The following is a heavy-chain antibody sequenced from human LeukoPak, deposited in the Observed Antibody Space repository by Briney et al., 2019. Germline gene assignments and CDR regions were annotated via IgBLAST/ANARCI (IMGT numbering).Heavy chain of an antibody. J-gene: IGHJ4*02. D-gene: IGHD5-18*01. CDR1: GFTFSTHS. Sequence: GGSLRLSCAASGFTFSTHSMNWVRQAPGKGLEWVSYISSSSTIYYADSVKGRFTISRDNAKNSLYLQMNSLRAEDTAVYYCTKDSVAMVTTSDYWGQGTLVTVSS. CDR3: TKDSVAMVTTSDY. V-gene: IGHV3-48*01. CDR2: ISSSSTI.